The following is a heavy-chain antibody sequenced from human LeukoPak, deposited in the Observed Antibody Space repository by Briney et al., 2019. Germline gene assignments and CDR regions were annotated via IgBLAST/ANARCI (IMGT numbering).Heavy chain of an antibody. D-gene: IGHD3-22*01. CDR2: INSDGGTT. Sequence: PGGSLRLSCAASGFTFSNYWMYWVRQAPGEGLVWVSRINSDGGTTTYADSVKGQFTISRDNAKNTLYLQMNSLRSEDTAVYYCARACYYDSSGYSYYFDYWGQGTLVTVSS. J-gene: IGHJ4*02. CDR3: ARACYYDSSGYSYYFDY. CDR1: GFTFSNYW. V-gene: IGHV3-74*01.